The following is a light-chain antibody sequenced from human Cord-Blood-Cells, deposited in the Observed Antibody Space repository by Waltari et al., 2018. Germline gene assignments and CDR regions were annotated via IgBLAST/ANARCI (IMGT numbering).Light chain of an antibody. J-gene: IGLJ1*01. CDR1: SRDVGSYNL. Sequence: QSALTQPASVSGSPGQSITISCPGTSRDVGSYNLVSWYQQHPGKAPKLMIYAVSKRPSGVSNRFSGSKSGNTASLTISGLQAEDEADYYCCSYAGSSTYVFGTGTKVTVL. CDR2: AVS. CDR3: CSYAGSSTYV. V-gene: IGLV2-23*02.